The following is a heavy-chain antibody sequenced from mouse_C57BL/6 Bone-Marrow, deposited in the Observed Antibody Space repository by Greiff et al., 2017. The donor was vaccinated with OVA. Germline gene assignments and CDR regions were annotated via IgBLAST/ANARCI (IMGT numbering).Heavy chain of an antibody. CDR1: GFNIKDDY. CDR3: TTGGLTVDY. CDR2: IDPENGDT. Sequence: VQLQQSGAELVRPGASVKLSCTASGFNIKDDYMHWVKQRPEQGLEWIGWIDPENGDTEYASKFQGKATITADTSSNTAYLQLSSLTSEDTAVYYCTTGGLTVDYWGQGTTLTVSS. V-gene: IGHV14-4*01. D-gene: IGHD4-1*01. J-gene: IGHJ2*01.